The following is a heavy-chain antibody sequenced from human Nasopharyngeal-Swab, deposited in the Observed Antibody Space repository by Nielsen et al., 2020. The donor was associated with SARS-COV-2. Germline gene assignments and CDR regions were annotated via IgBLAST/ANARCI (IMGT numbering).Heavy chain of an antibody. CDR3: ARESPRTNWHDGYFDY. J-gene: IGHJ4*01. CDR2: ISSSGFTI. Sequence: GESPKISCVASGFTFSDHAVNWVRQAPGEGLEWVSSISSSGFTIYYADSVNGRFTISRDNARNSLYLQMNSLRAEDTALYYCARESPRTNWHDGYFDYWGHGTLVTVSS. V-gene: IGHV3-48*03. CDR1: GFTFSDHA. D-gene: IGHD1-1*01.